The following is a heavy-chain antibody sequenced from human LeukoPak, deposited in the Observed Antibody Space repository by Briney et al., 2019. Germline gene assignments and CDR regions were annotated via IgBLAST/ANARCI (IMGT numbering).Heavy chain of an antibody. J-gene: IGHJ5*02. V-gene: IGHV3-9*01. Sequence: GGSLRLSCAASGFTFDDYAMHWVRQAPGKGLEWVSGSSWNSGSIGYADSVKGRFTISRDNAKNSLYPQMNSLRAEDTAVYYCGGSGLDPWGQGTLVTVSS. CDR1: GFTFDDYA. D-gene: IGHD3-16*01. CDR3: GGSGLDP. CDR2: SSWNSGSI.